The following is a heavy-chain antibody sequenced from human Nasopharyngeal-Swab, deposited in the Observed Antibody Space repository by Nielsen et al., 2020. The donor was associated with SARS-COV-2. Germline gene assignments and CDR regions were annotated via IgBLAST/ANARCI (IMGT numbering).Heavy chain of an antibody. V-gene: IGHV4-34*01. CDR2: FKYGGSS. Sequence: SETLSLTCAVFGGSFSNSYWTWIRQPPGKELEWIGEFKYGGSSNYNPSLKSRVTMSLDTSKNQFSLELSSVTAADTAVYYCARGAPSSYWFDPWGQGTLVTVSS. CDR1: GGSFSNSY. CDR3: ARGAPSSYWFDP. J-gene: IGHJ5*02.